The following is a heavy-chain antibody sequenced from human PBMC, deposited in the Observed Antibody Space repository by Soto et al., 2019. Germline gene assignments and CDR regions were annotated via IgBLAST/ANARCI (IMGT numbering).Heavy chain of an antibody. D-gene: IGHD4-17*01. CDR2: INPNSGGT. Sequence: ASVKVSCKASGYTFTGYYMHWVRQAPGQGLEWMGWINPNSGGTNYAQKFQGWVTMTRDTSISTAYMELSRLRSDDTAVYYCACTVRGRSTYHFDYCGQGTLVTVSS. V-gene: IGHV1-2*04. CDR3: ACTVRGRSTYHFDY. J-gene: IGHJ4*02. CDR1: GYTFTGYY.